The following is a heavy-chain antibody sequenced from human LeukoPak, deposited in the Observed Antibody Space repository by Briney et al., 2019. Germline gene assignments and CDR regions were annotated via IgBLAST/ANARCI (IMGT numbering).Heavy chain of an antibody. V-gene: IGHV3-53*01. CDR2: LYREYGDDT. Sequence: GGSLRLSCVASGLSLRVNYVSWVRQAPGKGLEWVSILYREYGDDTFYADSVKGRFTISRDNSRNTLFLQMNSLRVEDTAVYYCARGRSGDGAFDIWGQGTVVTVSS. J-gene: IGHJ3*02. CDR3: ARGRSGDGAFDI. D-gene: IGHD3-10*01. CDR1: GLSLRVNY.